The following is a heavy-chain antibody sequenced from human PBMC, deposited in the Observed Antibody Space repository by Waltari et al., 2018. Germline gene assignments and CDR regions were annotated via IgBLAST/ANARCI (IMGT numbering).Heavy chain of an antibody. D-gene: IGHD3-10*01. V-gene: IGHV3-33*01. CDR1: EFTFSDYG. J-gene: IGHJ4*02. CDR2: RWFDGSYK. Sequence: QVHLLESGGGLVQPGGSLRLSCVASEFTFSDYGMHLVRQAPGKGVGWVGVRWFDGSYKYYSEFGKGRFTISRDNSKNTLYLQMNGLRAEDTAIYYCARDKGGSMYYLDYWGQGTLVTVSS. CDR3: ARDKGGSMYYLDY.